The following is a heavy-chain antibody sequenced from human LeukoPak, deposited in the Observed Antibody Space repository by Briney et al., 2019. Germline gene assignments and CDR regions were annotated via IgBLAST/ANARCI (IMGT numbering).Heavy chain of an antibody. Sequence: SQTLSLTCAISGDSLSSNSAAWNSIRQSPSRGLEWQGRTYYRSKWYNDYAVSVKSRITINPDTSKNQFSLQLNSVAPEDTAVYYCARERLHDYSRTLDYWGQGTLVTVSS. CDR3: ARERLHDYSRTLDY. CDR1: GDSLSSNSAA. CDR2: TYYRSKWYN. D-gene: IGHD4-11*01. J-gene: IGHJ4*02. V-gene: IGHV6-1*01.